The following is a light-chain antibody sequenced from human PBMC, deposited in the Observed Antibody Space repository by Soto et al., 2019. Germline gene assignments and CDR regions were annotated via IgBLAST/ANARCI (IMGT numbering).Light chain of an antibody. CDR2: LGS. J-gene: IGKJ1*01. Sequence: IVMPQSPDSLPVTPGEPASISCRSSQSLLHSNGYNYLDWYLQKPGQSPQLLIYLGSNRASGVPDRFSGSGSGTDFTLKISRVEAEDVAVYYCMQALQTPWTFGQGTKVDIK. CDR1: QSLLHSNGYNY. CDR3: MQALQTPWT. V-gene: IGKV2-28*01.